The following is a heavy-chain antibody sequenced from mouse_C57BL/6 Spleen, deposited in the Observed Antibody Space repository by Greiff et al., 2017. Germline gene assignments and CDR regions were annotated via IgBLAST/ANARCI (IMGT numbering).Heavy chain of an antibody. J-gene: IGHJ2*01. CDR3: ARDQLGPPDY. CDR2: ISYDGSN. Sequence: VQLQQSGPGLVKPSQSLSLTCSVTGYSITSGYYWNWIRQFPGNKLEWMGYISYDGSNNYNPSLKNRISITRDTSKNQFFLKLNSVTTEDTATYYCARDQLGPPDYWGQGTTLTVSS. D-gene: IGHD4-1*02. V-gene: IGHV3-6*01. CDR1: GYSITSGYY.